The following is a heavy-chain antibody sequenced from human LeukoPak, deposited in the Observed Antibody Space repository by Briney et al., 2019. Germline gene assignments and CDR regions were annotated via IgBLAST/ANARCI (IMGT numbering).Heavy chain of an antibody. V-gene: IGHV3-21*01. CDR2: ISSSSSYI. J-gene: IGHJ4*02. CDR3: ARDAGYYYGSGSSSGY. CDR1: GFTFSSYS. Sequence: GGSLRLSCAASGFTFSSYSMNWVRQAPGKGLEWVSSISSSSSYIYYADSVKGRFTISRDNAKNSLYLQMSSLRAEDTAVYYCARDAGYYYGSGSSSGYWGQGTLVTVSS. D-gene: IGHD3-10*01.